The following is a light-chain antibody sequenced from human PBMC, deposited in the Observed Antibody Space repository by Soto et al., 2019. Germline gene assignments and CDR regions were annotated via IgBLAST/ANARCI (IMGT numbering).Light chain of an antibody. CDR3: QQYTSYPWT. Sequence: DIQMTQSPSTLSASVGDRVTITCRASQDINKWLAWYQQKPGQAPKLLIYEASRLESGVPSRISGSGSGTEFTLTISSLQPDDFATYYRQQYTSYPWTFGQGTKVDSK. CDR2: EAS. CDR1: QDINKW. J-gene: IGKJ1*01. V-gene: IGKV1-5*03.